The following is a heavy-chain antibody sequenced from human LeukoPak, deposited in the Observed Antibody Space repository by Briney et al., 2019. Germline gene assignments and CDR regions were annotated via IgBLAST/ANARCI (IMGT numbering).Heavy chain of an antibody. CDR2: IYSGGST. D-gene: IGHD2-21*02. Sequence: GGSLRLSCAASGFTVSSNYMSWVRQAPGKGLEWVSVIYSGGSTYYADSVKGRFTISRDNSKNTLYLQMNSLRAEDTAVYYCAGEACGGDCYSAFDYWGQGTLVTVSS. CDR1: GFTVSSNY. CDR3: AGEACGGDCYSAFDY. V-gene: IGHV3-66*01. J-gene: IGHJ4*02.